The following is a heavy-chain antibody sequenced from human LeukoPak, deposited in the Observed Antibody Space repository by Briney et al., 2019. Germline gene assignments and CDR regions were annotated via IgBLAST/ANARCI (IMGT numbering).Heavy chain of an antibody. CDR2: IYYSGST. V-gene: IGHV4-39*07. D-gene: IGHD5-12*01. Sequence: SETLSFTCTVSGGSISSSSYYWGWIRQPPGKGLEWIGSIYYSGSTYYNPSLKSRVTISVDTSKNQFSLKLSSVTAADTAVYYCATTLIYSGYAYWGQGTLVTVSS. CDR3: ATTLIYSGYAY. CDR1: GGSISSSSYY. J-gene: IGHJ4*02.